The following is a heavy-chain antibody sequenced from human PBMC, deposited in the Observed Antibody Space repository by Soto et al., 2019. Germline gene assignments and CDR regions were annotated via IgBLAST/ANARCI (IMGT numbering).Heavy chain of an antibody. CDR3: AKERLARGIDY. J-gene: IGHJ4*02. Sequence: EVQLLDSGGGLVQPGGSLRLSCAASGFTFSNYAMSWVRQAPGKGLDWVSTISSSGSNTYYADSVKGRFSISRDNSKNTVYLEIENLRAEDTAVYYCAKERLARGIDYWGQGTLVTVSS. CDR2: ISSSGSNT. CDR1: GFTFSNYA. D-gene: IGHD3-10*01. V-gene: IGHV3-23*01.